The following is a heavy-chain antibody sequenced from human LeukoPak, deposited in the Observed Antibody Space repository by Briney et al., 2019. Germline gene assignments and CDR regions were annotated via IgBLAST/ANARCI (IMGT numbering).Heavy chain of an antibody. J-gene: IGHJ4*02. D-gene: IGHD2-2*01. CDR3: ARGSSSNSWYFDC. Sequence: SQTLSLTCAISGDSVSSNSATWTWIRQSPSRGLEWLGRTYYRSKWYNDYAVSVKSRITINPDTSRNQFSLQFNSVTPEDTAVYYCARGSSSNSWYFDCWGQGTLVTVSS. V-gene: IGHV6-1*01. CDR2: TYYRSKWYN. CDR1: GDSVSSNSAT.